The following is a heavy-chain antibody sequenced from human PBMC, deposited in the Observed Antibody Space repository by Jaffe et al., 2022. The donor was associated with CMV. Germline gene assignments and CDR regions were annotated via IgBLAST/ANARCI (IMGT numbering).Heavy chain of an antibody. CDR2: IDWDDDK. V-gene: IGHV2-70*01. CDR1: GFSLSTSGMC. J-gene: IGHJ6*02. CDR3: ARGLKAAGSLLLDYYYGMDV. Sequence: QVTLRESGPALVKPTQTLTLTCTFSGFSLSTSGMCVSWIRQPPGKALEWLALIDWDDDKYYSTSLKTRLTISKDTSKNQVVLTMTNMDPVDTATYYCARGLKAAGSLLLDYYYGMDVWGQGTTVTVSS. D-gene: IGHD6-13*01.